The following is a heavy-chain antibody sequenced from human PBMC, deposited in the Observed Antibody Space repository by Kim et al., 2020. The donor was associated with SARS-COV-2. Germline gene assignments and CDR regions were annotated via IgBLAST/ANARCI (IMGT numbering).Heavy chain of an antibody. CDR2: ISSSSSYI. D-gene: IGHD2-21*02. J-gene: IGHJ3*02. Sequence: GGSLRLSCAASGFTFSSYSMNWVRQAPGKGLEWVSSISSSSSYIYYADSVKGRFTISRDNAKNSLYLQMNSLRAEDTAVYYCARDRDYDCTLGGCDAFDIWGQGTMVTVSS. CDR3: ARDRDYDCTLGGCDAFDI. CDR1: GFTFSSYS. V-gene: IGHV3-21*01.